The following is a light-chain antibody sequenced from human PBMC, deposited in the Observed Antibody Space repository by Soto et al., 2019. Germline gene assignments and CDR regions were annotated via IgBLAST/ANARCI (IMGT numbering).Light chain of an antibody. CDR1: NIGSKS. J-gene: IGLJ1*01. V-gene: IGLV3-21*02. Sequence: SYELTQPPSVSVAPGQTARITCGGSNIGSKSVHWYQQKPGQAPMMVVCANSDRPSGIPERFSGSNSANTATLTISRVEAGDEADYYCHVWDSGSAHHVFGTGTKV. CDR2: ANS. CDR3: HVWDSGSAHHV.